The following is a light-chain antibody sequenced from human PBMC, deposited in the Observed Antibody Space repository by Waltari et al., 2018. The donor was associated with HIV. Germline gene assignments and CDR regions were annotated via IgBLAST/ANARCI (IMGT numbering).Light chain of an antibody. CDR1: RTILYNSNNKNY. Sequence: DIVMTQSPDALALSLGERAIINCKSSRTILYNSNNKNYLAWYQQKPGQPPKLLIYWASTRESGVPDRFSGSGSGTDFTLTISNVQTEDMAVYYCQQYFNTPLTFGGGTKVEIK. J-gene: IGKJ4*01. CDR2: WAS. V-gene: IGKV4-1*01. CDR3: QQYFNTPLT.